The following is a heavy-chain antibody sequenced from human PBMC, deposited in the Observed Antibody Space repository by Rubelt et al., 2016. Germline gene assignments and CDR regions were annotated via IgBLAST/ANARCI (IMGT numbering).Heavy chain of an antibody. CDR1: GYSFTSYW. V-gene: IGHV5-10-1*01. CDR3: ARKRGTMIVVGGDAFDI. D-gene: IGHD3-22*01. J-gene: IGHJ3*02. Sequence: EVQLVQSGAEVKKPGESLKISCQGSGYSFTSYWISWVRQMPGKGLEWMGRIDPSDSYTNYSPSFQGHVTISADKSISTAYLQWSSLKASDTAMYYCARKRGTMIVVGGDAFDIWGQGTMVTVSS. CDR2: IDPSDSYT.